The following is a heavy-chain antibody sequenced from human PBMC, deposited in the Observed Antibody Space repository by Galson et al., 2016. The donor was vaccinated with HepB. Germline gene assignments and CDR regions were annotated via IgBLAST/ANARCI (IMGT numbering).Heavy chain of an antibody. J-gene: IGHJ4*02. Sequence: SLRLSCAAPRFTISRYWMSWVRQAPGKGPEWVANINQDGRDRNYADSVKGRFTISRDNARNSLYLQMSSLRAEDTAVYYCTSEPTDSEEGYWGQGTLVTVSS. CDR1: RFTISRYW. CDR2: INQDGRDR. CDR3: TSEPTDSEEGY. V-gene: IGHV3-7*03.